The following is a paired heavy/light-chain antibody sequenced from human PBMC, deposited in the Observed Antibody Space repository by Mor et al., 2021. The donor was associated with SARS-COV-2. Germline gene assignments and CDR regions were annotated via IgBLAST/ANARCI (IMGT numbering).Light chain of an antibody. CDR3: NSYTSSSNWV. CDR1: SSDVGGYNY. V-gene: IGLV2-14*01. J-gene: IGLJ3*02. Sequence: QSALTQPASVSGSPGQSITISCTGTSSDVGGYNYVSWYQQHPGKAPKLMIYEVSNRPSGVSNRFSGSKSGDTASLTISGLQAEDEADYYCNSYTSSSNWVFGGGTKLTVL. CDR2: EVS.
Heavy chain of an antibody. CDR3: ATQGATTIRPCIDY. D-gene: IGHD4-4*01. Sequence: QVQVVESGGGVVQPGRSLRLSCAASGFTFSTYAMHWVRQAPGKGLEWVTVISNDGSNKYYADSVKGRFTISRDNSKNTLYLQMNSLRPEDTAVYYCATQGATTIRPCIDYWGQGTLVTVSS. V-gene: IGHV3-30*04. CDR1: GFTFSTYA. J-gene: IGHJ4*02. CDR2: ISNDGSNK.